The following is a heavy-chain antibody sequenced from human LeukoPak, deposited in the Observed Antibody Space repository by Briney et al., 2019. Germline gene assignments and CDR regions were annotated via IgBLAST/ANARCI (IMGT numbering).Heavy chain of an antibody. J-gene: IGHJ2*01. CDR3: ARLSDGGLAGRSGYFDL. CDR1: GGSISSSSYY. CDR2: IYYSGST. V-gene: IGHV4-39*01. Sequence: SETLSLTCTVSGGSISSSSYYWGWIRQPPGKGLEWIGNIYYSGSTNYNPSLKSRVTISVDTSKNQFSLKLSSVTAADTAVYYCARLSDGGLAGRSGYFDLWGRGTLVTVSS. D-gene: IGHD4-23*01.